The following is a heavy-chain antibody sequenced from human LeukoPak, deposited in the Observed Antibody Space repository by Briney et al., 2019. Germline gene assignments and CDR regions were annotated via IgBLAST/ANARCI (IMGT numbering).Heavy chain of an antibody. D-gene: IGHD4-23*01. J-gene: IGHJ3*02. CDR2: IGTDGSGT. CDR1: GFTFSSYG. Sequence: GALRLSCAASGFTFSSYGMNWVRQVPGKGLLWVARIGTDGSGTAYADSVQGRFTISRDNAKNTLFLQMSGLRAEDTAVYYCARDKYGGNSNAFDIWGQGTLVSVSS. V-gene: IGHV3-74*01. CDR3: ARDKYGGNSNAFDI.